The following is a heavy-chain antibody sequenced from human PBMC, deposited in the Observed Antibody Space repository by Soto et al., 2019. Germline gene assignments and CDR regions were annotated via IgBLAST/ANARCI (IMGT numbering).Heavy chain of an antibody. CDR2: IYSGGST. CDR3: ARDRRVMPAPSAFDI. J-gene: IGHJ3*02. D-gene: IGHD2-21*01. CDR1: GFTVSSNY. Sequence: PGGSLRLSCAASGFTVSSNYMSWVRQAPGKGLEWVSVIYSGGSTHYADSVKGRFTISRDNSKNTLYLQMNSLRAEDTAVYYCARDRRVMPAPSAFDIWGQGTMVTVSS. V-gene: IGHV3-66*01.